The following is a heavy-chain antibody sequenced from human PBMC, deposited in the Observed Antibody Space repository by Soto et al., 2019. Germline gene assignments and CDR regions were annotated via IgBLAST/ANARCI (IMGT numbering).Heavy chain of an antibody. D-gene: IGHD2-15*01. V-gene: IGHV4-59*08. CDR3: ARRWGRSFDY. Sequence: SETLSLTCTVSGGSISSYYWSWIRQPPGKGLEWIGYIYYSGSTNYNPSLKSRVTISVDTSKNQFSLKLSSVPAADTAVYYCARRWGRSFDYWGQGTLGTVSS. J-gene: IGHJ4*02. CDR1: GGSISSYY. CDR2: IYYSGST.